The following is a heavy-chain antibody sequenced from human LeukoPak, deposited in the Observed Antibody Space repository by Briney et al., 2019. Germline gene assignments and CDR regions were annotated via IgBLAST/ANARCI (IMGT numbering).Heavy chain of an antibody. V-gene: IGHV4-39*07. CDR2: IYYSGST. D-gene: IGHD1-7*01. CDR1: GGSVSSSSYY. J-gene: IGHJ4*02. CDR3: AREGELRRPNFDY. Sequence: SETLSLTCTVSGGSVSSSSYYWGWIRQPPGKGLEWIGTIYYSGSTYYNPSLESRVTISVDTSKNQFSLNLSPVTAADTAVYYCAREGELRRPNFDYWGQGTLVTVSS.